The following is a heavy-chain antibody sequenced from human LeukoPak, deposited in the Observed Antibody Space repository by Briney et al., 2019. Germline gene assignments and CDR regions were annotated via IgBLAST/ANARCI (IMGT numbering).Heavy chain of an antibody. J-gene: IGHJ4*02. Sequence: ASVKVSCKASGYTFTSYGVSWVRQAPGQGLEWMGWISGYNGNTKYAQKVQGRVTMTTDTSTSTAYMELRSLRSDDTAVYYCARDRTSWGYCSGGSCLFDYWGQGTLVTVSS. V-gene: IGHV1-18*01. CDR1: GYTFTSYG. CDR2: ISGYNGNT. CDR3: ARDRTSWGYCSGGSCLFDY. D-gene: IGHD2-15*01.